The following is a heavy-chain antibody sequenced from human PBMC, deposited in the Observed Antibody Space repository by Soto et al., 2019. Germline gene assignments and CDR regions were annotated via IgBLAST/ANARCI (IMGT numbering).Heavy chain of an antibody. J-gene: IGHJ6*02. CDR1: GYSFTSYW. CDR2: INPGDNDT. CDR3: SAIAGADSVV. V-gene: IGHV5-51*01. D-gene: IGHD3-22*01. Sequence: PGESLKISCKGSGYSFTSYWIGWVRQMSGKGLEWMGIINPGDNDTRYSPSFQGQVTISADKSISTAYLQSNHLKASDTARYYWSAIAGADSVVWGQGTTVTVSS.